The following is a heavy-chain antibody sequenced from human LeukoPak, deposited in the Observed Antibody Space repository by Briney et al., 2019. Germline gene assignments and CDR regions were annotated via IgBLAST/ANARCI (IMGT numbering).Heavy chain of an antibody. CDR1: GFTFSSYS. V-gene: IGHV3-48*02. J-gene: IGHJ4*02. D-gene: IGHD6-13*01. CDR3: ARYSSSWYAFDY. CDR2: ISSSSSPI. Sequence: GGSLRLSCAASGFTFSSYSMNWVRQAPGKGLEWVSFISSSSSPIYYADSVKGRFTISRDNAKNSLYLQMNSLRDEDTAVYYCARYSSSWYAFDYWGQGTLVTVSS.